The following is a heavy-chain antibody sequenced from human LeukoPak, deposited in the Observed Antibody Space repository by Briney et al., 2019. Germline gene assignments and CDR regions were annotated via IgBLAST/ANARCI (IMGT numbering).Heavy chain of an antibody. V-gene: IGHV3-30-3*01. CDR1: GFTFNSYT. CDR3: ARDPGSHNSSGWYDY. CDR2: TSYDGSDK. Sequence: GGSLRLSCAASGFTFNSYTMHWVRQAPGKGLEWVAVTSYDGSDKYYADSVKGRFTISRDNSKNTLYLQMNSLRAEDTAVYYCARDPGSHNSSGWYDYWGQGTLVTVSS. D-gene: IGHD6-19*01. J-gene: IGHJ4*02.